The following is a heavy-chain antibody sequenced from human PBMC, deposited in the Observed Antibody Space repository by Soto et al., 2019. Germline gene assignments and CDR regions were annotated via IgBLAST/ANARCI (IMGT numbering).Heavy chain of an antibody. CDR2: ISYDGSNK. D-gene: IGHD3-10*01. CDR3: ARVGGSGSSPYYYYGMDV. J-gene: IGHJ6*02. CDR1: GFTFSSYA. V-gene: IGHV3-30-3*01. Sequence: PGGSLRLSCASPGFTFSSYAMHWVRQAPGKGLEWVAVISYDGSNKYYADSVKGRFTISRDNSKNTLYLQMNSLRAEDTAVYYCARVGGSGSSPYYYYGMDVWGQGTTVTVSS.